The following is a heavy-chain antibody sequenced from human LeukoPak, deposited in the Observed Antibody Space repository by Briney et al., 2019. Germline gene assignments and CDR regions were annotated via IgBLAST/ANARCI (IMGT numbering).Heavy chain of an antibody. J-gene: IGHJ4*02. D-gene: IGHD1-1*01. CDR1: GFTFSSYG. CDR2: ISGSGGST. V-gene: IGHV3-23*01. CDR3: AKASNTWNYFDY. Sequence: GGSLRLSCAASGFTFSSYGMSWVRQAPGKGLEWVSAISGSGGSTYYADSVKGRFTISRDNSKNTLYLQMNSLRAEDTAIYYCAKASNTWNYFDYWGQGTLVTVSS.